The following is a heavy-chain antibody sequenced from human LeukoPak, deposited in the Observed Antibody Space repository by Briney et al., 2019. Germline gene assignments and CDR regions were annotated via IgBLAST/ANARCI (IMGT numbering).Heavy chain of an antibody. Sequence: ASVKVSCKASGYTFTGYYMHWVRQAPGQGLEWMGWINPNSGGTNYAQKFQGRVTMTRDTSISTAYMELSRLRSDDTAVYYCARTPHYCSGGSCYDYWGQGTLVTVSS. CDR1: GYTFTGYY. CDR2: INPNSGGT. V-gene: IGHV1-2*02. J-gene: IGHJ4*02. CDR3: ARTPHYCSGGSCYDY. D-gene: IGHD2-15*01.